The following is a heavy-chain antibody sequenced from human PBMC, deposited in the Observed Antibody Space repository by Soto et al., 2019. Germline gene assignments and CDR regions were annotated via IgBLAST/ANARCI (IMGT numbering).Heavy chain of an antibody. CDR3: ARDRGEYSSSSFDY. Sequence: HPGGSLRLSCAASGFTFSSYGMHWVRQAPGKGLEWVAVIWYDGSNKYYADSVKGRFTISRDNSKNTLYLQMNSLRAEDTAVYYCARDRGEYSSSSFDYWGQGTLVTVSS. J-gene: IGHJ4*02. CDR1: GFTFSSYG. CDR2: IWYDGSNK. D-gene: IGHD6-6*01. V-gene: IGHV3-33*01.